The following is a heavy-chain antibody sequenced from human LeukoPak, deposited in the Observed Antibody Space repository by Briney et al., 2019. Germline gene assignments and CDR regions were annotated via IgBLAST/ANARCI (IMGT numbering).Heavy chain of an antibody. CDR2: CGTDGDT. D-gene: IGHD6-13*01. V-gene: IGHV3-23*01. Sequence: ETLSLTCTVSGGSISSSSYYWGWIRQPPGKGLEWVSACGTDGDTYYADSVKGRFTISRDNSRHTLYLQMTGLRAEDTAVYYCAKKTPGTYPFDSWGQGTLVSVSP. J-gene: IGHJ4*02. CDR1: GGSISSSSYY. CDR3: AKKTPGTYPFDS.